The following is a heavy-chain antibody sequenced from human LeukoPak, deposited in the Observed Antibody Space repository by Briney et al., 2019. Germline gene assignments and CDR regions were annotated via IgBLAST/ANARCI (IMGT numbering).Heavy chain of an antibody. J-gene: IGHJ4*02. CDR2: IIPILGIA. CDR1: GGTFSSYA. V-gene: IGHV1-69*04. D-gene: IGHD3-22*01. Sequence: SVQVSCKASGGTFSSYAISWVRQAPGQGLEWMGRIIPILGIANYAQKFQGRVTITADKSTSTAYMELSSLRSEDTAVYYCARDLYDSSGYYHEADYWGQGTLVTVSS. CDR3: ARDLYDSSGYYHEADY.